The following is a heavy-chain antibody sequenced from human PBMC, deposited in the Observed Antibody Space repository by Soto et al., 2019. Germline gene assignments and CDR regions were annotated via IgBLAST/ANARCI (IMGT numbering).Heavy chain of an antibody. J-gene: IGHJ6*02. D-gene: IGHD6-13*01. CDR3: ARPRLPAAGDYYYYYGMDV. Sequence: GGSLRLSCAASGFTFSKYSVNWVRQAPGKGLEWVSSISSRSTYIFYADSVKGRFTISRDNAKNSLYLQMNSLRAEDTGVYYCARPRLPAAGDYYYYYGMDVWGQGTTVTVSS. CDR2: ISSRSTYI. V-gene: IGHV3-21*01. CDR1: GFTFSKYS.